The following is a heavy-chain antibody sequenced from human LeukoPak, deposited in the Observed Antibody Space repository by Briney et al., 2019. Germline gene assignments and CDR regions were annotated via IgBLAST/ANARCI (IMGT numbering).Heavy chain of an antibody. J-gene: IGHJ4*02. D-gene: IGHD6-19*01. V-gene: IGHV1-24*01. CDR2: FDPEDGET. Sequence: ASVKVSCKVSGYTLTELSMHWVRQAPGKGLEWMGGFDPEDGETIYAQKFQGRVTMTEDTSADTAYMELSSLRSEDTAVYYCATDPERIAVAAETDYWGQGTLVTVSS. CDR1: GYTLTELS. CDR3: ATDPERIAVAAETDY.